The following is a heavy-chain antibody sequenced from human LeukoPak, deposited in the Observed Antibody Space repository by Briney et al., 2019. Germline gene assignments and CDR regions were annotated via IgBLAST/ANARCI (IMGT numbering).Heavy chain of an antibody. J-gene: IGHJ5*02. CDR2: IYYDGST. Sequence: SETLSLTCTVSGGPISTYYWSWIRQSPGKGLEWIGYIYYDGSTNYNPSLKSRVTMSVDTSKRQFSLKLSSVTAADTAVYYCARDFRAAMVSDWFDPWGQGTLVTVSS. CDR1: GGPISTYY. D-gene: IGHD5-18*01. CDR3: ARDFRAAMVSDWFDP. V-gene: IGHV4-59*12.